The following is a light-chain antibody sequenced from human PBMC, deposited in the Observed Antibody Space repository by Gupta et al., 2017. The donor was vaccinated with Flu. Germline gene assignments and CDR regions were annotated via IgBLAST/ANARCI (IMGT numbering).Light chain of an antibody. J-gene: IGLJ2*01. CDR3: GYDTGSGINSV. CDR2: DDD. V-gene: IGLV2-14*03. CDR1: GSDVGFYNY. Sequence: CNGDGSDVGFYNYVSWYHQHPGTDHSRSSVDDDKRPSGVSTRVSCSKSGDTDSLTLTGLQAEDEAEYDCGYDTGSGINSVFGGGTKLTVL.